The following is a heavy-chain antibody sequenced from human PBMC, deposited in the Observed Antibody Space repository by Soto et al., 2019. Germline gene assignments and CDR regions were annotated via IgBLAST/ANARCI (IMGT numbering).Heavy chain of an antibody. CDR3: ARKRDIAAAGKTSPFDY. J-gene: IGHJ4*02. V-gene: IGHV1-3*01. Sequence: QVQLVQSGAEVKKPGASVKVSCKASGYTFTSYAMRWVRQAPGQRLEWMGWINAGNGNTKYSQKFQGRVTITRDTSASTAYMELSSLRSEDTAVYYCARKRDIAAAGKTSPFDYWGQGTLVTVSS. D-gene: IGHD6-13*01. CDR2: INAGNGNT. CDR1: GYTFTSYA.